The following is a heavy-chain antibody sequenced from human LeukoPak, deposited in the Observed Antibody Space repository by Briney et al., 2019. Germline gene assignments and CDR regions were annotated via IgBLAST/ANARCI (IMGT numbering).Heavy chain of an antibody. CDR3: ARLGGNWFDP. D-gene: IGHD2-15*01. V-gene: IGHV4-4*09. CDR2: IYTSGST. CDR1: GGSISSYH. Sequence: PSETLSLTCSVSGGSISSYHWSWLRQPPGKGLEWIGYIYTSGSTNYNPSLKSRLTISVDTPKNQFSLKLSSVTAADTAVYYCARLGGNWFDPWGQGTLVTVSS. J-gene: IGHJ5*02.